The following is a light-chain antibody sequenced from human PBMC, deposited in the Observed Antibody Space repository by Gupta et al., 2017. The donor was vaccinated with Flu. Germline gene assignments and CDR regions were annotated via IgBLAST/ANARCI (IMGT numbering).Light chain of an antibody. Sequence: PSTLSASVGDRVTITCRASQSISSWLAWYQQKPGKPPKLLIYMASTVETGVPSRFDGSGSGTEFTLTISSLQPDDFATYYCQEYNRYSWTFGQGTKVEIK. CDR1: QSISSW. CDR3: QEYNRYSWT. J-gene: IGKJ1*01. V-gene: IGKV1-5*03. CDR2: MAS.